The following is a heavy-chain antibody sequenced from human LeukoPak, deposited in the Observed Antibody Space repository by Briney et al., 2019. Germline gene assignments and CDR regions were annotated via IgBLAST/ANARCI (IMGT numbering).Heavy chain of an antibody. V-gene: IGHV3-9*01. J-gene: IGHJ4*02. CDR3: AKDITPAVAGTVDY. D-gene: IGHD6-19*01. CDR2: ISWNSGSI. CDR1: GFTFNNYW. Sequence: GGSLRLSCVASGFTFNNYWLHWVRQAPGKGLEWVSGISWNSGSIGYADSVKGRFTISRDNAKNSLYLQMNSLRAEDTALYYCAKDITPAVAGTVDYWGQGTLVTVSS.